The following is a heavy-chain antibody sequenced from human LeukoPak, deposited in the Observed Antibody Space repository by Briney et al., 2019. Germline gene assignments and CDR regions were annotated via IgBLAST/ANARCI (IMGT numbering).Heavy chain of an antibody. CDR3: ALGLVTDY. V-gene: IGHV3-66*01. CDR2: IYSGGST. D-gene: IGHD3-9*01. J-gene: IGHJ4*02. CDR1: GFTDSSNF. Sequence: GGSLRLSCAASGFTDSSNFMSWVRQAPGKGLEWVSVIYSGGSTYYADSVKGRFTISRDNSKNTLYLQMNSLRVEDTAVYYCALGLVTDYWGQGTLVTVSS.